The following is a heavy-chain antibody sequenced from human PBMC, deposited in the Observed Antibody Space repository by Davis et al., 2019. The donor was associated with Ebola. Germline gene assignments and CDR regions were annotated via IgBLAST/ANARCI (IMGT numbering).Heavy chain of an antibody. Sequence: ASVKVSCKASGYTFTSYGITWVRQAPGQGLEWMGWINPHNGNTNYAQNVQGRVTMTTDTSTSTAYMELRSLRSDDTAVYYCARVRTMVRGGDFDYWGQGTLVTVSS. CDR1: GYTFTSYG. CDR2: INPHNGNT. CDR3: ARVRTMVRGGDFDY. V-gene: IGHV1-18*04. J-gene: IGHJ4*02. D-gene: IGHD3-10*01.